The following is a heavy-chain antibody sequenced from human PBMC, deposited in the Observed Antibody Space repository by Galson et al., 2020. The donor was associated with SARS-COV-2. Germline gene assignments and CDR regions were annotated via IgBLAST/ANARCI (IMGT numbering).Heavy chain of an antibody. CDR3: AKLGSAHYYGSGSYYTDY. CDR1: GFTFDDYA. V-gene: IGHV3-9*01. D-gene: IGHD3-10*01. CDR2: ISWNSGSI. J-gene: IGHJ4*02. Sequence: GGSLRLSCAASGFTFDDYAMHWVRQAPGKGLEWVSGISWNSGSIGYADSVKGRFTISRDNAKNSLYLQMNSLRAEDTALYYCAKLGSAHYYGSGSYYTDYWGQGTLVTVSS.